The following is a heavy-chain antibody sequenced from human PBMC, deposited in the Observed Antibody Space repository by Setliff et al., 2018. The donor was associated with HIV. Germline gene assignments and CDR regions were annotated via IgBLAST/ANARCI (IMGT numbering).Heavy chain of an antibody. V-gene: IGHV3-23*01. CDR3: ASMRITIFGVVTSYYSYVDV. J-gene: IGHJ6*03. CDR2: ISGGGGST. CDR1: GFTFSSYA. D-gene: IGHD3-3*01. Sequence: GGSLRLSCAASGFTFSSYAMTWVRQGPGKGLEWVSGISGGGGSTYYAAAVKGRFTISRDNSKNTLYLQMNSLRAEDTAVYYCASMRITIFGVVTSYYSYVDVWGKGTTVTVSS.